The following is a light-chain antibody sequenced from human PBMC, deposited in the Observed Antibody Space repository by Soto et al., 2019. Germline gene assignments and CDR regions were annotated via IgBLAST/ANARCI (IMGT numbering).Light chain of an antibody. CDR3: QQCNNVPLT. CDR1: QDIANY. V-gene: IGKV1-33*01. CDR2: DAS. Sequence: DIQMTQSPSSLSASVGDRVTITCQASQDIANYLNWYQQKPGKAPKLLVYDASVLESGVPSRFSASGSGTDFTFTITNLQPEDFATYYCQQCNNVPLTFGGGTKVEIK. J-gene: IGKJ4*01.